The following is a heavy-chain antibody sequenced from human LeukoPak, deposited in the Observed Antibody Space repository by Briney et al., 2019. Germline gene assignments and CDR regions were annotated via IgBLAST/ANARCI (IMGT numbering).Heavy chain of an antibody. Sequence: GGSLRLSCAASGFTFSSYGMTWVRQAPGKGLEWVSAITSSGGSTFFADSVKGRFTISRDNSKNTLLLQMNSLRAEDTAVYYCARGGGIQLNYWGQGTLVTVSS. CDR3: ARGGGIQLNY. CDR1: GFTFSSYG. V-gene: IGHV3-23*01. CDR2: ITSSGGST. D-gene: IGHD5-18*01. J-gene: IGHJ4*02.